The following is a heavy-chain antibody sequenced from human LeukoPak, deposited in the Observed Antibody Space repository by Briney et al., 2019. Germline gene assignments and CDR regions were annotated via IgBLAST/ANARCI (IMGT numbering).Heavy chain of an antibody. J-gene: IGHJ4*02. V-gene: IGHV3-33*01. Sequence: PGGSLRLSCAASGFTFSSYGMHWVRQAPGKGLEWVAVIWNDGSNKYYADSVKGRFTISRDNSKNTLYLQMNSLRAEDTAVYYCARDGPRGYDILTGFDYWGQGTLVTVSS. CDR3: ARDGPRGYDILTGFDY. D-gene: IGHD3-9*01. CDR2: IWNDGSNK. CDR1: GFTFSSYG.